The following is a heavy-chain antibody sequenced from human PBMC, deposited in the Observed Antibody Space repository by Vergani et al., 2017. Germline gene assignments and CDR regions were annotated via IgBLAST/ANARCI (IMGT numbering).Heavy chain of an antibody. D-gene: IGHD3-10*01. CDR2: VSFRRDT. CDR1: GGSMSGYY. Sequence: QVRLQESGPGLVKPSETLSLTCSVSGGSMSGYYWSWIRQAPGKELEWIGYVSFRRDTLYDPSVKGRMTISLNTSSNQFSLYLTSVTAADTAVYYCARSRIYYGAGSPDYWGQGTLVTVSS. V-gene: IGHV4-59*01. CDR3: ARSRIYYGAGSPDY. J-gene: IGHJ4*02.